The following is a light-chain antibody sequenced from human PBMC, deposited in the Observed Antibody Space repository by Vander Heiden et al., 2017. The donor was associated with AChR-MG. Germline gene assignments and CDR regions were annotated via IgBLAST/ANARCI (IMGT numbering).Light chain of an antibody. Sequence: QSVLTQPPSVSGAPGQRVTISCPGSSPNIGAGYDVHWYQQLPGTAPKLLIYGNSNRPSGVPDRFSGSKSGTSASLAITGLQAEDEADYYCQSYDNSLSGSDVLFGGGTKLTVL. CDR3: QSYDNSLSGSDVL. J-gene: IGLJ2*01. CDR1: SPNIGAGYD. V-gene: IGLV1-40*01. CDR2: GNS.